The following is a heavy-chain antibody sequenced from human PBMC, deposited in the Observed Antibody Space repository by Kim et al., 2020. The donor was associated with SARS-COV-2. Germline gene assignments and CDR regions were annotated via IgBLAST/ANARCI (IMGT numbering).Heavy chain of an antibody. V-gene: IGHV3-7*03. CDR3: VGGSGWLPRL. CDR2: IAKDGSVT. CDR1: GFTFRDYW. Sequence: GGSLRLSCAASGFTFRDYWMNWVRQAPGRGLEWVAIIAKDGSVTYYVDSAKGRFTIARDNANNSLYLQMNSLRAEDTAVYYCVGGSGWLPRLGGRGTLVT. D-gene: IGHD3-22*01. J-gene: IGHJ4*02.